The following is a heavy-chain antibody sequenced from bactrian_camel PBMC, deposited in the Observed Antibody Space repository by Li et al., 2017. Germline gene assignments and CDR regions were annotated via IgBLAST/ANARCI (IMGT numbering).Heavy chain of an antibody. V-gene: IGHV3-3*01. CDR3: AADQLYGTCRDVLDFPA. Sequence: HVQLVESGGGTVQAGGSLRLTCRITDYTFERYCLGWFRQAPGKEREGVAVLWIGGATTTYADSVKGRFIITRDKAKDLVYLQMNGLQPEDTGVYYCAADQLYGTCRDVLDFPARGQGTQVTVSS. J-gene: IGHJ4*01. CDR1: DYTFERYC. D-gene: IGHD6*01. CDR2: LWIGGATT.